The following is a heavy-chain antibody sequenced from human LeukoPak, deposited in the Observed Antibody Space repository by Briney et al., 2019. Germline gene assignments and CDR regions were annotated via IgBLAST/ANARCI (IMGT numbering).Heavy chain of an antibody. CDR1: GFTLGDHY. J-gene: IGHJ6*02. D-gene: IGHD6-13*01. CDR2: IYAGDTTI. V-gene: IGHV3-11*04. CDR3: AREQQLVYAYYYYGMDV. Sequence: PGGSLRLSCAASGFTLGDHYVSWVRQAPGKGLEWVSYIYAGDTTIYYADSVKGRFTISRDNSKNTLYLQMNSLRAEDTAVYYCAREQQLVYAYYYYGMDVWGQGTTVTVSS.